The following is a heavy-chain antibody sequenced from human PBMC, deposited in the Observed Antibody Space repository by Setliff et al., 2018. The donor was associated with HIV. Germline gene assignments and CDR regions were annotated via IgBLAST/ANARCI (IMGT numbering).Heavy chain of an antibody. D-gene: IGHD6-6*01. Sequence: SETLSLTCTVSGGSISSSSYYWGWIRQPPGKGLEWIGSLYFSGSTHYNTSLKSRVTISVDTSKNQFSLKMSSVTAADTAVYYCLTSSIGPLPWDYWGQGTLVTV. CDR3: LTSSIGPLPWDY. CDR2: LYFSGST. J-gene: IGHJ4*02. V-gene: IGHV4-39*01. CDR1: GGSISSSSYY.